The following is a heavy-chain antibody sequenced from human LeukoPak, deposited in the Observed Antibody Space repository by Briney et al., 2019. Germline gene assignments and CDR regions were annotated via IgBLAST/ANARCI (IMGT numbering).Heavy chain of an antibody. Sequence: ASVKVSCKASGYTSTSYGISSVRQAPGQGLERMGIINLSGGSTNYAQKFQGRVTMTRDTSTSTVYMELSSLRSEDTAVYYCARARRAAAGNFDYWGQGTLVTVSS. D-gene: IGHD6-13*01. CDR1: GYTSTSYG. CDR2: INLSGGST. CDR3: ARARRAAAGNFDY. J-gene: IGHJ4*02. V-gene: IGHV1-46*01.